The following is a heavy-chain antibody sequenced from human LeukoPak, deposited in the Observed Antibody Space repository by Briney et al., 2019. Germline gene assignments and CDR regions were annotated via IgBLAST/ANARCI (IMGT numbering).Heavy chain of an antibody. D-gene: IGHD6-13*01. J-gene: IGHJ4*02. V-gene: IGHV4-34*01. Sequence: PSETLSLTCAAYGGSFSGYYWSWVRQPPGKGLEWIGEINHSGSTNYNPSLKSRVTISVDTSKNQFSLKLSSVTAADTAVYYCARGSPDSAAGASTKDDYWGQGTLVTVSS. CDR1: GGSFSGYY. CDR2: INHSGST. CDR3: ARGSPDSAAGASTKDDY.